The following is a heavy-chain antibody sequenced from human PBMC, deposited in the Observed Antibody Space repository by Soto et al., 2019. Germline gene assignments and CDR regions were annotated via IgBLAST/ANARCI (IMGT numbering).Heavy chain of an antibody. Sequence: QVQLVESGGGVVQPGRSLRLSCAASGFTFSTFGMHWVRQAPGKGLEWVSVISYDGTNKYYADSVKGRFTISRVNSKNTPYLQMNTLRTEDTAVYYCANFCTSTSCYVRGLDVWGHGTMVTVSS. CDR1: GFTFSTFG. J-gene: IGHJ6*02. V-gene: IGHV3-30*18. D-gene: IGHD2-2*01. CDR2: ISYDGTNK. CDR3: ANFCTSTSCYVRGLDV.